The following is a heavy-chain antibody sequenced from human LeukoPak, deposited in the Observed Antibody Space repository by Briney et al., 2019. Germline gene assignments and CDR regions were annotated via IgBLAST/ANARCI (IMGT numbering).Heavy chain of an antibody. D-gene: IGHD3-10*01. Sequence: ASVKVSCKASGVTFSSYAISWVRQAPGQGLEWMGGIIPIFGTANYAQKFQGRVTITTDESTSTAYMELSSLRSEDTAVYYCARAMVRGAYYYYYYMDVWGKGTTVTVSS. CDR1: GVTFSSYA. CDR2: IIPIFGTA. J-gene: IGHJ6*03. CDR3: ARAMVRGAYYYYYYMDV. V-gene: IGHV1-69*05.